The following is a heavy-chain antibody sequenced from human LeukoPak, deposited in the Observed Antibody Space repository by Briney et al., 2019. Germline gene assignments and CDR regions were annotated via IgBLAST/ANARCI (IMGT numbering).Heavy chain of an antibody. CDR1: GFTVSSNY. CDR2: IYSGGST. Sequence: PGGSLRLSCAASGFTVSSNYMSWVRQAPGKGLEWVSVIYSGGSTYYADSVKGRFTISRDNSKNTLYLQMNSLRAEDTAVYYCVRESSGLTAYYYGMDVWGQGTTVTVSS. J-gene: IGHJ6*02. D-gene: IGHD6-19*01. V-gene: IGHV3-66*01. CDR3: VRESSGLTAYYYGMDV.